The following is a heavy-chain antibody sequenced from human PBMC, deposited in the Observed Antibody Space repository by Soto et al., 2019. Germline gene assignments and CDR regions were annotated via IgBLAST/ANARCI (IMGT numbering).Heavy chain of an antibody. J-gene: IGHJ6*02. D-gene: IGHD4-17*01. CDR3: SRGDYVVNSFYYYYYGMDV. V-gene: IGHV1-69*13. CDR2: IIPIFGTA. Sequence: SVKVSCKASGGTSSSYAISWVRQAPGQGLEWMGGIIPIFGTANYAQKFQGRVTITADESTSTAYMELSSLRSEDTAVYYCSRGDYVVNSFYYYYYGMDVRGQGTTVTVSS. CDR1: GGTSSSYA.